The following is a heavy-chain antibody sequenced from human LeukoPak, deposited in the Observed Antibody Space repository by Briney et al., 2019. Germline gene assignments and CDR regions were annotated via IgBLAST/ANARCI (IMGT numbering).Heavy chain of an antibody. Sequence: PSETLSLTCTVSGGSISSGGYYWSWIRQPPGKGLEWIGYIYHSGSTYYNPSLKSRVTISVDRSKNQFSLKLSSVTAADTAVYYCARVYNAEWLVHEHDAFDIWGQGTMVTVSS. CDR3: ARVYNAEWLVHEHDAFDI. J-gene: IGHJ3*02. V-gene: IGHV4-30-2*01. CDR2: IYHSGST. D-gene: IGHD6-19*01. CDR1: GGSISSGGYY.